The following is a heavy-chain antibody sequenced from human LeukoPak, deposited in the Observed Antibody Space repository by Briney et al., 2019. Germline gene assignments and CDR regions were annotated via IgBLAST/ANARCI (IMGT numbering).Heavy chain of an antibody. Sequence: GGSLRLSCAASGFTFSSYGMSWVRQAPGKGLEWVSAISGSGGSTYYADSVKGRFTISRDNSKNTLYLQMNSLRAEDTAVYYCAKDQAAAAGTSPDYWGQGTLVTVSS. CDR2: ISGSGGST. CDR3: AKDQAAAAGTSPDY. V-gene: IGHV3-23*01. CDR1: GFTFSSYG. J-gene: IGHJ4*02. D-gene: IGHD6-13*01.